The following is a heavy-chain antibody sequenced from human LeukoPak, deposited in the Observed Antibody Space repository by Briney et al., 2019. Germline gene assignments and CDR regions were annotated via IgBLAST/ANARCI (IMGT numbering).Heavy chain of an antibody. D-gene: IGHD6-13*01. CDR3: AMIAAAGTPHPTIDY. V-gene: IGHV4-39*07. Sequence: SETLSLTCTVSGGSISSSSYYWGWIRRPPGKGLEWIGSIYYSGSTYYNPSLKSRVTISVDTSKNQFSLKLSSVTAADTAVYYCAMIAAAGTPHPTIDYWGQGTLVTVSS. CDR2: IYYSGST. J-gene: IGHJ4*02. CDR1: GGSISSSSYY.